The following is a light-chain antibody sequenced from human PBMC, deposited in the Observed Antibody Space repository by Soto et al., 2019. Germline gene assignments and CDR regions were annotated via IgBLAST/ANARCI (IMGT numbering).Light chain of an antibody. CDR2: AAS. Sequence: EIVLTQSPGTLSLSPGERATLSCRASQSVSSSFFAWYQQKPGQAPRLLLYAASSRATGFPDRFSGSGSGTDFTLTISSLETEDSAVYYCQQYGSSPVTFGQGTKVEIK. CDR3: QQYGSSPVT. V-gene: IGKV3-20*01. CDR1: QSVSSSF. J-gene: IGKJ1*01.